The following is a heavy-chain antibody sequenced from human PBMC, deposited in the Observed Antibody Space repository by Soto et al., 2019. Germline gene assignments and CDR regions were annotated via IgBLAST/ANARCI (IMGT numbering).Heavy chain of an antibody. D-gene: IGHD3-3*01. V-gene: IGHV3-21*01. CDR2: ISSSSSYI. CDR3: ARDATSPNYDFWSGSLSY. CDR1: GFTFSSYS. J-gene: IGHJ4*02. Sequence: GGPLRLSCAASGFTFSSYSMNWVRQAPGKGLEWVSSISSSSSYIYYADSVKGRFTISRDNAKNSLYLQMNSLRAEDTAVYYCARDATSPNYDFWSGSLSYWGQGTLVTVSS.